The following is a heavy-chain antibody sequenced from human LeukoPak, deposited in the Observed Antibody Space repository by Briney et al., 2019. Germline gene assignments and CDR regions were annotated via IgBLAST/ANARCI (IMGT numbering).Heavy chain of an antibody. CDR1: GLTFSDYH. CDR2: ISDNGRTK. CDR3: ATVHFGYFTF. V-gene: IGHV3-11*01. J-gene: IGHJ4*02. D-gene: IGHD3-3*01. Sequence: GGCLRLSCAASGLTFSDYHMSWIRQAPGKGLEWVSHISDNGRTKYYANSVQGRFTVSRDNAKNSLYLQMNSLRADDTAVYYCATVHFGYFTFWGQGTLVPVSS.